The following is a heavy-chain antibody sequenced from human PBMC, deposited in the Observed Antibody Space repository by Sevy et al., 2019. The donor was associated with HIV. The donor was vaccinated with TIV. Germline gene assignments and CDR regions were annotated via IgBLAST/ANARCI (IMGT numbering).Heavy chain of an antibody. CDR3: ARGGIRLWFGWFDP. V-gene: IGHV3-30-3*01. J-gene: IGHJ5*02. CDR2: ISYDGSNK. Sequence: GGSLRLSCAASGFTFSSYAMHWVRQAPGKGLEWVVVISYDGSNKYYADSVKGRFTISRDNSKNTLYLQMNSLRAEDTAVYYCARGGIRLWFGWFDPWGQGTLVTVSS. D-gene: IGHD5-18*01. CDR1: GFTFSSYA.